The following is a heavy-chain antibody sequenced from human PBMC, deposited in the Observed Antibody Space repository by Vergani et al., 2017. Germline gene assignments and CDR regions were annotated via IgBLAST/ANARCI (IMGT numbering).Heavy chain of an antibody. Sequence: QVQLQESGPGLVKPSETLSLTCAVYGGSFSGYYWSWIRQPPGKGLEWIGEINHSGSTNYNPSLKSRVTISVDTSKNQFSLKLSSVTAADTAVYYCARGRMRWASDYWGQGTLVTVSS. CDR3: ARGRMRWASDY. V-gene: IGHV4-34*01. CDR1: GGSFSGYY. D-gene: IGHD4-23*01. J-gene: IGHJ4*02. CDR2: INHSGST.